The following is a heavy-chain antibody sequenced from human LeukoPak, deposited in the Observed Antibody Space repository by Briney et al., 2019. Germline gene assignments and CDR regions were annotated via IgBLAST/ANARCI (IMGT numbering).Heavy chain of an antibody. CDR1: GGSISSYY. CDR2: IYYSGST. J-gene: IGHJ4*02. Sequence: PSETLSLTCTVSGGSISSYYWSCIRQPPRKGLEWIGYIYYSGSTNYNPSLKSRVTISVDTSKNQFSLKLSSVTAADTAVYYCAGHRHHCSSTSCYPYYFDYWGQGTLVTVSS. V-gene: IGHV4-59*08. CDR3: AGHRHHCSSTSCYPYYFDY. D-gene: IGHD2-2*01.